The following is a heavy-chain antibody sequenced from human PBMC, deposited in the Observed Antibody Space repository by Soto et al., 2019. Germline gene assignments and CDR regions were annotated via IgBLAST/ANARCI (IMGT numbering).Heavy chain of an antibody. V-gene: IGHV4-39*01. CDR2: IYYSGST. CDR3: ASPSYYYDSSGYDYYYGMDV. J-gene: IGHJ6*02. D-gene: IGHD3-22*01. Sequence: SETLSLTCTVSGVSISSSSYYWGWIRQPPGKGLEWIGSIYYSGSTYYNPSLKSRVTISVDTSKNQFSLKLSSVTAADTAVYYCASPSYYYDSSGYDYYYGMDVWGQGTTVT. CDR1: GVSISSSSYY.